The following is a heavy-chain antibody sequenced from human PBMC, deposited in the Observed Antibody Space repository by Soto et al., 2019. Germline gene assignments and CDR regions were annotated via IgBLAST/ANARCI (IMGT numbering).Heavy chain of an antibody. CDR2: IYYSGST. Sequence: SETLSLTCTVSVGSISSYYWSWIRQPPGKGLEWIGYIYYSGSTNYNPSLKSRVTISVDTSKNQFSLKLSSVTAADTVVYYCARVPYSSSFWFDPWGQGTLVTVSS. V-gene: IGHV4-59*01. CDR1: VGSISSYY. D-gene: IGHD6-6*01. J-gene: IGHJ5*02. CDR3: ARVPYSSSFWFDP.